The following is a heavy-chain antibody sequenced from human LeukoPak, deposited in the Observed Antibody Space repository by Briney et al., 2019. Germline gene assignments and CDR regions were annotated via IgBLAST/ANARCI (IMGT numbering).Heavy chain of an antibody. Sequence: SETLSLTCAVYGGSFSGYYWSWIRQPPGKGLEWIGEINHSGSTNYNPFLKSRVTISVDTSKNQFSLKLSSVTAADTAVYYCARAEGYCSSTSCSEYFQHWGQGTLVTVSS. J-gene: IGHJ1*01. D-gene: IGHD2-2*01. CDR2: INHSGST. V-gene: IGHV4-34*01. CDR1: GGSFSGYY. CDR3: ARAEGYCSSTSCSEYFQH.